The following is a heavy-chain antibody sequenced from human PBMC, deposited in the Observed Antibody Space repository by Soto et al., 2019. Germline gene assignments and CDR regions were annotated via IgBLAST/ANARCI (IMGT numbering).Heavy chain of an antibody. Sequence: QLQLQESGPGLVKPSETLSLTCTVSGGSISSSSYYWGWIRQPPGKGLEWIGSIYYSGSTYYNPSLKSRVTISVDTSKNQFSLKLSSVTAADTAVYYCARPNSRYYDSSGYRTYYYYGMDVWGQGTTVTVSS. J-gene: IGHJ6*02. CDR1: GGSISSSSYY. D-gene: IGHD3-22*01. V-gene: IGHV4-39*01. CDR3: ARPNSRYYDSSGYRTYYYYGMDV. CDR2: IYYSGST.